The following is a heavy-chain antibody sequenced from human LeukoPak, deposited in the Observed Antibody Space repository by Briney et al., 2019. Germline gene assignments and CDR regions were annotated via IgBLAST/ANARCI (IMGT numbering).Heavy chain of an antibody. V-gene: IGHV4-34*01. CDR3: ASGNYYGSGSYLGYYYYYMDV. CDR2: INHSGST. D-gene: IGHD3-10*01. J-gene: IGHJ6*03. CDR1: GGSFSGYY. Sequence: PSETLSLTCAVYGGSFSGYYWSWIRQPPGKGLEWIGEINHSGSTNYNPSLKSRVTISVDTSKNQFSLKLSSVTAADTAVYYCASGNYYGSGSYLGYYYYYMDVWGKGTTVTISS.